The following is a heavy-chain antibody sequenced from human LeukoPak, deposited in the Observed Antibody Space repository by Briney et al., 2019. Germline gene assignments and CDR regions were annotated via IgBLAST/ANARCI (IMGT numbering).Heavy chain of an antibody. J-gene: IGHJ6*03. CDR3: ARGISMGGSGWDIYYYMVV. V-gene: IGHV4-61*01. D-gene: IGHD6-19*01. CDR1: GYSISSGYY. Sequence: PSETLSLTCSVSGYSISSGYYWAWTRQPPGKGLEGIGYIYYSGGTTYNPSLKSRVTTSVVTSKNQFSLKLSSVTAADTAVYYCARGISMGGSGWDIYYYMVVWGKGATVTASS. CDR2: IYYSGGT.